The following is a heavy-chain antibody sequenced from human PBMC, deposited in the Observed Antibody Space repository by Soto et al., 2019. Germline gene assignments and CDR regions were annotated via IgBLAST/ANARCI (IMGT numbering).Heavy chain of an antibody. Sequence: PGGSLRLSCAASGFTFSSNGMSWVRQAPGKGLEWVSAISGSGGSTYYADSVKGRFTISRDNSKNTLYLQMNSLRAEDTAVYYCAKDREYSYGPFDYWGQGTLVTVSS. D-gene: IGHD5-18*01. J-gene: IGHJ4*02. V-gene: IGHV3-23*01. CDR1: GFTFSSNG. CDR3: AKDREYSYGPFDY. CDR2: ISGSGGST.